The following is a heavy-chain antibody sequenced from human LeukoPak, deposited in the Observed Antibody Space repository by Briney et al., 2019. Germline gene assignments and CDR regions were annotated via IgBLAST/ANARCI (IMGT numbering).Heavy chain of an antibody. CDR2: IRYDGSNK. D-gene: IGHD3-9*01. V-gene: IGHV3-30*02. J-gene: IGHJ4*02. CDR3: AILGDILTGYTIFDY. Sequence: GGSLRLSCAASGFTFSSYGMHWVRQAPGKGLEWVAFIRYDGSNKYYADSVKGRFTISRDNSKNTLYLQMNSLRAEDTAVYYCAILGDILTGYTIFDYWGQGTLVTVSS. CDR1: GFTFSSYG.